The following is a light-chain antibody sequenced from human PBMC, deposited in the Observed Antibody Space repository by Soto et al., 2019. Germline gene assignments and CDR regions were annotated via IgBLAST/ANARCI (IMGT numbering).Light chain of an antibody. J-gene: IGKJ1*01. V-gene: IGKV1-39*01. CDR3: QQTYSTLRT. CDR2: TAS. Sequence: DIQLTQSPSSLSASLGDRVTISCRASQLINGYLNWYQQKPGKAPRLLIYTASNLQSGVPSRFSGTRSGTDFTLIISDLQPEDFAPYYCQQTYSTLRTLGQGTKVDIK. CDR1: QLINGY.